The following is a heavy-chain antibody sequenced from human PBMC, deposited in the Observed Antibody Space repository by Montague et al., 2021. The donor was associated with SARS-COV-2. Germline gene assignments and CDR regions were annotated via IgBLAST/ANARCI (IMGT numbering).Heavy chain of an antibody. Sequence: TLSLTCTVSGGSISSGGYYWSWIRQHPGKGLEWIGYIYYSGSTYYNPSLKSRVTISVDTSKNQFSLKLNSVTAADTAVYYCARVSVEMATMGVYYYYGMDVWGQETTVTVSS. CDR2: IYYSGST. D-gene: IGHD5-24*01. CDR3: ARVSVEMATMGVYYYYGMDV. J-gene: IGHJ6*02. V-gene: IGHV4-31*03. CDR1: GGSISSGGYY.